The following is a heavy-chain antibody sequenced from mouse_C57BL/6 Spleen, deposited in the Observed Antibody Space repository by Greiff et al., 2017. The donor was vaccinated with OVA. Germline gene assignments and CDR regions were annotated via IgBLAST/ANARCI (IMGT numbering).Heavy chain of an antibody. CDR3: ARQGEEEFGWYFDV. J-gene: IGHJ1*03. CDR1: GFTFSDYY. CDR2: ISNGGGST. Sequence: DVHLVESGGGLVQPGGSLKLSCAASGFTFSDYYMYWVRQTPEKRLEWVAYISNGGGSTYYPDTVKGRFTISRDNAKNTLYLQMSRLKSEDTAMYYCARQGEEEFGWYFDVWGTGTTVTVSS. V-gene: IGHV5-12*01.